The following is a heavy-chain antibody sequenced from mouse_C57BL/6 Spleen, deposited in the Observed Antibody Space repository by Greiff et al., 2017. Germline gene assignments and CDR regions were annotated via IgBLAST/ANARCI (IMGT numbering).Heavy chain of an antibody. D-gene: IGHD2-2*01. J-gene: IGHJ2*01. CDR1: GFTFSNYW. CDR3: TENGYSFDY. Sequence: EVQLVESGGGLVQPGGSMKLSCVASGFTFSNYWMNWVRQSPEKGLEWVAQIRLKSDNYATHYAESVKGRFTISRDDSKSSVYLPMNKLRAEDTGIYYCTENGYSFDYWGQGTTLTVSS. CDR2: IRLKSDNYAT. V-gene: IGHV6-3*01.